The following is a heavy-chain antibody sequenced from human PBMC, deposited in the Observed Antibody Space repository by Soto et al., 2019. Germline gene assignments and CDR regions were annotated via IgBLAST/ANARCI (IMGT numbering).Heavy chain of an antibody. D-gene: IGHD2-2*01. J-gene: IGHJ4*02. CDR2: IIPIFGTA. V-gene: IGHV1-69*13. CDR3: ARGRGDCSSTSCPFDY. Sequence: ASVKFSCKASGGTFSSYAISWVRQAPGQGLEWMGGIIPIFGTANYAQKFQGRVTITADESTSTAYMELSSLRSEDTAVYYCARGRGDCSSTSCPFDYWGQGTLVTVSS. CDR1: GGTFSSYA.